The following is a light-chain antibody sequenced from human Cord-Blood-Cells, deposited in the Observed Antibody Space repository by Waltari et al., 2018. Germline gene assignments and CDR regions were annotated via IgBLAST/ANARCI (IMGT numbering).Light chain of an antibody. CDR3: QQSYSTPIT. CDR1: QSISSY. J-gene: IGKJ5*01. V-gene: IGKV1-39*01. Sequence: IQMTQSPSSLSAFVGDSVTITCRASQSISSYLNWYQQKPGKAPKLLIYAASSLQSGVPSRISGSGSGTDFTLTISSQQPEDFATYYCQQSYSTPITFGQGTRLEIK. CDR2: AAS.